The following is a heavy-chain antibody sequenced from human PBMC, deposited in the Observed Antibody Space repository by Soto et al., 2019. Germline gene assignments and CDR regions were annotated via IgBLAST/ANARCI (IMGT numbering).Heavy chain of an antibody. CDR2: IDGSGGIT. V-gene: IGHV3-23*01. J-gene: IGHJ5*02. Sequence: QLLQSGGGLVQPGGSLTLSCAASGFTFGTTDMSWVRQAPGEGLEWVSTIDGSGGITYYADSVKGRFTISRDNSRNTVYLQMNSRGGDDTALYYCVKNSGWFNTWGQGALVTVTS. CDR1: GFTFGTTD. CDR3: VKNSGWFNT. D-gene: IGHD3-10*01.